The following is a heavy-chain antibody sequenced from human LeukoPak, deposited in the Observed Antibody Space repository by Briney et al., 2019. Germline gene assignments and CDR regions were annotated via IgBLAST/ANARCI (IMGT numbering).Heavy chain of an antibody. J-gene: IGHJ5*02. Sequence: PGGPLRLSCAASGFTFSSYGMHWVRQATGKGLEWVSAISGSGGSTYNADSVKGRFTISRDNSKNTLYLQMNSLRAEDTAVYYCATYSLVVPAFDPWGQGTLVTVSS. V-gene: IGHV3-23*01. D-gene: IGHD2-2*01. CDR2: ISGSGGST. CDR3: ATYSLVVPAFDP. CDR1: GFTFSSYG.